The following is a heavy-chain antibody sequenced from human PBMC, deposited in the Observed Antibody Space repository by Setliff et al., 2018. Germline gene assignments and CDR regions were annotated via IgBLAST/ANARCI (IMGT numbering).Heavy chain of an antibody. D-gene: IGHD3-3*01. J-gene: IGHJ6*03. V-gene: IGHV4-31*03. CDR3: ARQVSHYDFWSGYYGYYYYMDV. Sequence: SETLSLTCTVSGGSISSGGYYWSWIRQHPGKGLEWIGYIYYSGSTYHNPSLKSRVTISVDTSKNQFSLKLSSVTAADTAVYYCARQVSHYDFWSGYYGYYYYMDVWGKGTTVTVSS. CDR2: IYYSGST. CDR1: GGSISSGGYY.